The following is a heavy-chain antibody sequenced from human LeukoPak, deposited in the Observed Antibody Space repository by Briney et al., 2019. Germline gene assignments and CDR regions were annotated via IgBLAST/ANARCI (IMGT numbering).Heavy chain of an antibody. CDR2: IYSGGST. Sequence: PGGSLRLSCAASGFTVSSNYMSWVRQAPGKGPEWVSVIYSGGSTYYADSVKGRFTISRDNSKNTLYLQMNSLRAEDTAVYYCAKMGIAAAGTADYWGQGTLVTVSS. D-gene: IGHD6-13*01. CDR1: GFTVSSNY. J-gene: IGHJ4*02. V-gene: IGHV3-53*01. CDR3: AKMGIAAAGTADY.